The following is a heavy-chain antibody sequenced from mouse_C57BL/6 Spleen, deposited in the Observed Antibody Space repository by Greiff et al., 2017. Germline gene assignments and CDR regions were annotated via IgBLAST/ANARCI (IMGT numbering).Heavy chain of an antibody. V-gene: IGHV2-9-1*01. CDR3: ARNRDYSNYYFDY. CDR1: GFSLTSYA. CDR2: IWTGGGT. J-gene: IGHJ2*01. Sequence: VKLMESGPGLVAPSQSLSITCTVSGFSLTSYAISWVRQPPGKGLEWLGVIWTGGGTNYNSALKSRLSISKDNSKSQVFLKMNSLQTDDTARYYCARNRDYSNYYFDYWGQGTTLTVSS. D-gene: IGHD2-5*01.